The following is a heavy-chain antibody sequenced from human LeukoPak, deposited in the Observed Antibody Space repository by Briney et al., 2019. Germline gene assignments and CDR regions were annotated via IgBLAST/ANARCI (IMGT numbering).Heavy chain of an antibody. V-gene: IGHV4-34*01. CDR2: ISHSGST. Sequence: PSETLSLTCAVYGGSFSGYYWSWIRQPPGKGLEWIGEISHSGSTMYTTSLKNRVTISFDTSKNQFSLNLRSVTAADTAVYYCARDDALLGGTFFDLWGQGTLVTVSS. CDR3: ARDDALLGGTFFDL. J-gene: IGHJ4*02. D-gene: IGHD3-16*01. CDR1: GGSFSGYY.